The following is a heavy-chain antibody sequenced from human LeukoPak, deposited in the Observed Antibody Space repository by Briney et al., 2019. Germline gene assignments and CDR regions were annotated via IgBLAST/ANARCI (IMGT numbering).Heavy chain of an antibody. J-gene: IGHJ4*02. V-gene: IGHV1-46*01. CDR2: INPSGGST. Sequence: GASVKVSCKASGYTFTSYYMHWVRQAPGQGLEWMGIINPSGGSTSYAQKFQGRVTMTRDTSTSTVYMELSSLRSEDTAVYYCAREKLNYYGSGSQRPLGYWGQGTLVTVSS. D-gene: IGHD3-10*01. CDR3: AREKLNYYGSGSQRPLGY. CDR1: GYTFTSYY.